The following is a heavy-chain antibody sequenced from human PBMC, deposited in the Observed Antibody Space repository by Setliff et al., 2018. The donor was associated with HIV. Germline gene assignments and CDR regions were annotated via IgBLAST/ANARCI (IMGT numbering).Heavy chain of an antibody. D-gene: IGHD6-19*01. CDR1: GYSFTNYA. CDR3: ARDSESYRSGWYLGAHCFDP. Sequence: ASVKVSCKTSGYSFTNYAIHWVRQAPGQGLEWMGWINGGIDRQEYSEKFQGRVTITRDPSASTDYMELSSLASEDTAVYYCARDSESYRSGWYLGAHCFDPWGQGTLVTVSS. J-gene: IGHJ5*02. V-gene: IGHV1-3*01. CDR2: INGGIDRQ.